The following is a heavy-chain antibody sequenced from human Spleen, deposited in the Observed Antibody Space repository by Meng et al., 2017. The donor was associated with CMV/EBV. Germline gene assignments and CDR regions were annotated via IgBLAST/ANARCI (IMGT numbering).Heavy chain of an antibody. D-gene: IGHD2-2*01. J-gene: IGHJ4*02. CDR2: IRWDGSNK. V-gene: IGHV3-30*02. CDR1: GFTFDDHG. Sequence: GESLKISCAASGFTFDDHGMHWVRQTPGKGLEWVCLIRWDGSNKYYADSVKGRFTISRDNSKNTLYLQMNSLRAEDTAVYYCAKDSRRGGIVVVPAASYYFDYWGQGTLVTVSS. CDR3: AKDSRRGGIVVVPAASYYFDY.